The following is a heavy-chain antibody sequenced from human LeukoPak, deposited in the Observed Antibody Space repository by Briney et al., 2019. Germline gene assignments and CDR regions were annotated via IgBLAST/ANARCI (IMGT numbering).Heavy chain of an antibody. Sequence: GESLQISCQGSRYSFTSYWIGWVRQMPGKGLEWMGVIYPGDSDTRYSPSFQGQVTISADKSVSTAYLQWSSLKASDTAMYYCARLGREMATITGHFDYWGQGTLVTVSS. CDR3: ARLGREMATITGHFDY. CDR1: RYSFTSYW. J-gene: IGHJ4*02. V-gene: IGHV5-51*01. D-gene: IGHD5-24*01. CDR2: IYPGDSDT.